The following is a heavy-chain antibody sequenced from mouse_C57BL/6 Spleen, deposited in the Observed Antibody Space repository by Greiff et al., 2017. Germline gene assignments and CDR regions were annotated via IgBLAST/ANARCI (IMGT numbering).Heavy chain of an antibody. D-gene: IGHD2-5*01. CDR1: GYAFSSSW. J-gene: IGHJ2*01. V-gene: IGHV1-82*01. Sequence: QVQLQQSGPELVKPGASVKISCKASGYAFSSSWMNWVKQRPGKGLEWIGRIYPGDGDTNYNGKFKGKATLTADKSSSTAYMQLSSLTSEDSAVYFCANSNYDAYYFDYWGQGTTLTVSS. CDR3: ANSNYDAYYFDY. CDR2: IYPGDGDT.